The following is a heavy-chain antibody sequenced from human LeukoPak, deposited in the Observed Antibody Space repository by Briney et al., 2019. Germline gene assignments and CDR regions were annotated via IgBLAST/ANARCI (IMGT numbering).Heavy chain of an antibody. CDR1: GFTFSSYA. CDR3: AKDPGVTMIVVVTRGAFDI. CDR2: ISGSGGST. Sequence: GGSLRLSCAASGFTFSSYAMSWVRQAPGKGLEWVSGISGSGGSTYYADSVKGRFTISRDNSKNTLYLQMNSLRAEDTAVYYCAKDPGVTMIVVVTRGAFDIWGQGTMVTVSS. J-gene: IGHJ3*02. D-gene: IGHD3-22*01. V-gene: IGHV3-23*01.